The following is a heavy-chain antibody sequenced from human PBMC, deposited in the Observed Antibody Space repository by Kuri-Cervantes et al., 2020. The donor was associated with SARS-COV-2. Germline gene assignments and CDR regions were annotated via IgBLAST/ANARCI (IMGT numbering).Heavy chain of an antibody. J-gene: IGHJ4*02. CDR2: IGPSKTYI. D-gene: IGHD4-23*01. V-gene: IGHV3-21*06. CDR3: ARDDYGGNSIDY. CDR1: GFTFSSYA. Sequence: GESLKISCAASGFTFSSYAMSWVRQAPGKGLEWVSGIGPSKTYIYYADSVKGRFIMSRDNAKNSLYLQMNSLRVEDTALYYCARDDYGGNSIDYWGQGTLVTVSS.